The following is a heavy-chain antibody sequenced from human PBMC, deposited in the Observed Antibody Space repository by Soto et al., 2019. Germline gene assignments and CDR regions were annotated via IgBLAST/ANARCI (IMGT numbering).Heavy chain of an antibody. V-gene: IGHV3-23*01. CDR3: AKNQERELPRVIDF. CDR1: GLTFSNYA. CDR2: MSGSSSTT. D-gene: IGHD1-7*01. Sequence: PWGSLRLSCATSGLTFSNYAIIFVGHSAGGGLEWVSSMSGSSSTTYYADSVRGRFTISRDRSKNTLYLQMSSLRAEDTALYYCAKNQERELPRVIDFWGQGTLVTVSS. J-gene: IGHJ4*02.